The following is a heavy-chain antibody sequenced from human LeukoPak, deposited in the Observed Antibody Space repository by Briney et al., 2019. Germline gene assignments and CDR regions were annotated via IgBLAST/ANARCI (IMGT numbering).Heavy chain of an antibody. CDR1: GFTFSSYW. CDR2: IKSDGST. V-gene: IGHV3-74*01. J-gene: IGHJ1*01. D-gene: IGHD3-22*01. Sequence: GGSLRVSCAASGFTFSSYWMHWVRHAPGKGLVWVSRIKSDGSTNYADSVKCRFTISRDNAKNTLSLQMNSLRAEDTGVYYCARAPSEIGGYYPEYFRHWGQGTLVTVSS. CDR3: ARAPSEIGGYYPEYFRH.